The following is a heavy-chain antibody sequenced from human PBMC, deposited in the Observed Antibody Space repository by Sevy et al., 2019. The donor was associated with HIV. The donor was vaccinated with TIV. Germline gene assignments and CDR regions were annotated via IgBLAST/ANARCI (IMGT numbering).Heavy chain of an antibody. V-gene: IGHV1-8*01. CDR1: GYTFTSYD. CDR2: MNPDSGKR. J-gene: IGHJ6*02. CDR3: ARADLDCSTFFSYYGMDV. D-gene: IGHD2-21*01. Sequence: ASVKVSCKTSGYTFTSYDINWVRQATGQGLEWMGWMNPDSGKRGYAQKFQGRVTMTTNTSISTAYMELRSLRSEDSAVYYCARADLDCSTFFSYYGMDVWGQGTTVTVSS.